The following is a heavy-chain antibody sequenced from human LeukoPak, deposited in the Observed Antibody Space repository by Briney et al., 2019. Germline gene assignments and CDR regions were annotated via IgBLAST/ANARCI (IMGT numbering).Heavy chain of an antibody. CDR1: GYSFTSYW. CDR2: IYPDDSDT. V-gene: IGHV5-51*01. J-gene: IGHJ4*02. Sequence: GESLKIPCKVSGYSFTSYWIAWVRQMPGKGLEGMGIIYPDDSDTRYSRSFQGQVTISADKSISTAYLQWGSLKASDTAIYYCARHSSYTSGWPLDYWGQGTLVIVSS. D-gene: IGHD6-19*01. CDR3: ARHSSYTSGWPLDY.